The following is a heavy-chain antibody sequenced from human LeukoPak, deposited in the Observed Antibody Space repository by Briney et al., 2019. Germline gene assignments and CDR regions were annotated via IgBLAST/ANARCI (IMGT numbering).Heavy chain of an antibody. V-gene: IGHV4-59*01. D-gene: IGHD5-18*01. CDR1: GGSFSSYY. J-gene: IGHJ6*03. Sequence: SETLSLTCTVSGGSFSSYYWSWNRQPPGKGLEWIGYIYYSGSTNYNPSLKSRVTISVDTSKNQFSLKLSSVTAADTAVYYCARDRGSEYIYADNPAVPYMDVWGKGTTVTVSS. CDR2: IYYSGST. CDR3: ARDRGSEYIYADNPAVPYMDV.